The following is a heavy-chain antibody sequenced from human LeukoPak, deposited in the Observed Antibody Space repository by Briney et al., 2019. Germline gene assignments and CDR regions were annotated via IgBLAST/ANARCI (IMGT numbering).Heavy chain of an antibody. CDR1: GGSISSGGYY. CDR3: ARRITIFGVVPPLDAFDI. V-gene: IGHV4-30-2*01. D-gene: IGHD3-3*01. J-gene: IGHJ3*02. Sequence: SETLSLTCTVSGGSISSGGYYWSWIRQPPGKGLEWIGYIYHSGSTYYNPSLKSRVTISVDRSKNQFSLKLSSVTAADTAVYYCARRITIFGVVPPLDAFDIWGQGTMVTVSS. CDR2: IYHSGST.